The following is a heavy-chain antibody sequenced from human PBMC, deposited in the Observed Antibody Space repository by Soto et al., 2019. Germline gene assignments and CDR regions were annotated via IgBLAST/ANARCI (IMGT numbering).Heavy chain of an antibody. V-gene: IGHV3-30-3*01. Sequence: GGSLRLSCAASGFTFSSYAMHWVRQAPGKGLEWVAVISYDGSNKNHADTVKGRFTISRDNSKNTLYLQMNSLRAEDTAVYYCARVDSSGYYAVYYYYGMDVWGQGTTVTVSS. J-gene: IGHJ6*02. CDR2: ISYDGSNK. CDR3: ARVDSSGYYAVYYYYGMDV. D-gene: IGHD3-22*01. CDR1: GFTFSSYA.